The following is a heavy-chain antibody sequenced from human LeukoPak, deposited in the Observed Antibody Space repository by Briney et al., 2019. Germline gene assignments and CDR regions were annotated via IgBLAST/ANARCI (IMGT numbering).Heavy chain of an antibody. CDR3: AKGSYYDSSGSFYFDY. J-gene: IGHJ4*02. CDR2: ISGHGGVT. Sequence: GGSLRLSCAASGFSFSSYGMSWVRQAPGKGLEWVSSISGHGGVTYYADSVKGRVTISRDNSNNTLHLQMNSLRAEDTAVYYCAKGSYYDSSGSFYFDYWGQGTLVTVSS. CDR1: GFSFSSYG. D-gene: IGHD3-22*01. V-gene: IGHV3-23*01.